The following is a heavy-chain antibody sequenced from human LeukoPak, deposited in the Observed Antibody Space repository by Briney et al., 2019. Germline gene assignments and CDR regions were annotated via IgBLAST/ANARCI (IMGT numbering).Heavy chain of an antibody. CDR2: ISAYNGNT. CDR1: GYTFTSYG. Sequence: GASVKVSCKASGYTFTSYGISWVRQAPGQGLEWMGWISAYNGNTNYAQKLQGRVTMTTDTSTSTAYMELRSLRSDDTAVYYCARDDIVVVVAGRTFDYWGQGTLVTVSS. CDR3: ARDDIVVVVAGRTFDY. J-gene: IGHJ4*02. V-gene: IGHV1-18*01. D-gene: IGHD2-15*01.